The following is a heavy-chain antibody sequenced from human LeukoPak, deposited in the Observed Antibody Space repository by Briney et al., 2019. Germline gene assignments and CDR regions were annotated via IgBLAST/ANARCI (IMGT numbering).Heavy chain of an antibody. CDR1: GYSFTSYW. Sequence: GESLKIPCKGSGYSFTSYWIGWVRQMPGIGLEGMGIIYPGDSDTRYSPSFQGQVTISADKSISTAYLQWSSLKASDTAMYYCATSNSSGGSPDALDIWGQGTMVTVSS. D-gene: IGHD6-19*01. V-gene: IGHV5-51*01. J-gene: IGHJ3*02. CDR3: ATSNSSGGSPDALDI. CDR2: IYPGDSDT.